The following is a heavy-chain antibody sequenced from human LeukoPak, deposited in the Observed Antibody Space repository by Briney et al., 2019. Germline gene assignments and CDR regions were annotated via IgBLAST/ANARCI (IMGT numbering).Heavy chain of an antibody. CDR1: GGSFSGYY. Sequence: SETLSLTCAVYGGSFSGYYWSWIRQPPGKGLEWTGEINHSGSTNYNPSLKSRVTISVDTSKNQFSLKLSSVTAADTAVYYCASIAAADVPMDVWGKGTTVTVSS. V-gene: IGHV4-34*01. CDR2: INHSGST. CDR3: ASIAAADVPMDV. J-gene: IGHJ6*03. D-gene: IGHD6-13*01.